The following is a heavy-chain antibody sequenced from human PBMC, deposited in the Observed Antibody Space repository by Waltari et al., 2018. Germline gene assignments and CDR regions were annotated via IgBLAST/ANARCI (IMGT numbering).Heavy chain of an antibody. V-gene: IGHV3-33*06. Sequence: QVQLVESGGGVVQPGRCLRLCCAASGLNFSDSAMHWVRQTPGRGLEWVSVIWNDGSYQYYADSVKGRFTISRDNSKNTLYLQMNSLRVEDTGVYYCAKANGSGGFLVDFWGQGTLVTVSS. CDR1: GLNFSDSA. CDR2: IWNDGSYQ. J-gene: IGHJ4*02. CDR3: AKANGSGGFLVDF. D-gene: IGHD3-10*01.